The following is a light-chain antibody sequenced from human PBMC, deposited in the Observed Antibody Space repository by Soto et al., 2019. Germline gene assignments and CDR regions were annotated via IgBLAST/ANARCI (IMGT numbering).Light chain of an antibody. CDR1: QSINSW. Sequence: IQMTQSPSTLSASVGDRVTITCRASQSINSWLAWYQQKPGKAPKFLIYDASSFESGVPSRFSGSGSGTEFTLTISSLQPDDFATYYCQHYNSYLWTFGQGTKVEIK. J-gene: IGKJ1*01. CDR2: DAS. V-gene: IGKV1-5*01. CDR3: QHYNSYLWT.